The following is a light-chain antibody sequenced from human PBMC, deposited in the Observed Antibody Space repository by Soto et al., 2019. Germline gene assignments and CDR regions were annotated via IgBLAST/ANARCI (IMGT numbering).Light chain of an antibody. CDR2: KAS. V-gene: IGKV1-5*03. J-gene: IGKJ1*01. Sequence: DIQMTQSPSTLSASVRDRVTITCRASQSISSWLAWYQQKPGKAPKLLIYKASSLESGVPSRFSGSGSGTEFTLTISSLQSEDFAVYYCQQYNKWPRTFGQGTKVDTK. CDR1: QSISSW. CDR3: QQYNKWPRT.